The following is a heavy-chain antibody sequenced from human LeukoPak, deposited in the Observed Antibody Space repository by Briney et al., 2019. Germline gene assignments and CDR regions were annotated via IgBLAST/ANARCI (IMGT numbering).Heavy chain of an antibody. Sequence: GGSLRLSCAASGFNFDDYAMHWVRHAPGKGLQWVSGISWNSGAIGYADSVKGRFTISRDNSKNTLYLQMNSLRTDDTAVYYCAKERNLLPFDCWGQGTLVTVFS. CDR2: ISWNSGAI. CDR3: AKERNLLPFDC. V-gene: IGHV3-9*01. CDR1: GFNFDDYA. D-gene: IGHD2-15*01. J-gene: IGHJ4*02.